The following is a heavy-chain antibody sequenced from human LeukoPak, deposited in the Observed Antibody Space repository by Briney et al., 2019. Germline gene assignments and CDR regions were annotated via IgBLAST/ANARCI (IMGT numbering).Heavy chain of an antibody. V-gene: IGHV3-33*06. D-gene: IGHD1-26*01. J-gene: IGHJ4*02. CDR2: IWFDGSDK. Sequence: GGSLRLSCAASGFTFSSYGMHWVRQAPGKGLEWVAIIWFDGSDKYCADSVKGRFTISRDSSKNTLYLQMNSLRAEDTATYYCAKDASGSYCPDYWGQGTLVTVSS. CDR1: GFTFSSYG. CDR3: AKDASGSYCPDY.